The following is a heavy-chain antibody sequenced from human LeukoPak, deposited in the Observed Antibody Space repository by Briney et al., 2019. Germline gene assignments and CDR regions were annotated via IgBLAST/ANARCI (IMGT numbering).Heavy chain of an antibody. CDR3: AKSPPYCTNGVCYNALDY. J-gene: IGHJ4*02. D-gene: IGHD2-8*01. V-gene: IGHV3-23*01. CDR2: ISGSGGST. CDR1: GFTFSSYA. Sequence: GGSLRLSCAASGFTFSSYAMSWVRQAPGKGLEWVSAISGSGGSTYYADSVKGRFTISRDNSKNTLYLQMNSLRAEDTAVYYCAKSPPYCTNGVCYNALDYWGQGTLVTVSS.